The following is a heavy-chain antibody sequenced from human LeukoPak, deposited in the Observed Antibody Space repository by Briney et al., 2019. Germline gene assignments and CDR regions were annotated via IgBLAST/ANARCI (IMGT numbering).Heavy chain of an antibody. J-gene: IGHJ6*03. D-gene: IGHD6-13*01. V-gene: IGHV3-11*04. CDR1: GFTFSDYY. Sequence: GGSLRLSCAASGFTFSDYYMSWIRQAPGKGLEWVSYISSSGSTIYYADSVKGRFTISRDNAKNSLYLQMNSLRAEDTAVYYCARAYSSSWYDYYYYMDVWGKGTTVTVSS. CDR2: ISSSGSTI. CDR3: ARAYSSSWYDYYYYMDV.